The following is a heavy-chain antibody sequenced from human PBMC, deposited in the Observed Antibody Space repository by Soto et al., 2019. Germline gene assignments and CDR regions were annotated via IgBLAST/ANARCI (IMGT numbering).Heavy chain of an antibody. CDR3: AKVRAEFLELFNWFAP. Sequence: EVQLLESGGGLVQPGGSLRLSCAASGFTFSSYAMSWVRQAPGKGLEWVSDISGTGGSTFYADSVKGRFTISRDNSKNTLYLQMNRLRAEDTAVYYCAKVRAEFLELFNWFAPWGQGSLVTVSS. CDR2: ISGTGGST. J-gene: IGHJ5*02. D-gene: IGHD3-3*01. CDR1: GFTFSSYA. V-gene: IGHV3-23*01.